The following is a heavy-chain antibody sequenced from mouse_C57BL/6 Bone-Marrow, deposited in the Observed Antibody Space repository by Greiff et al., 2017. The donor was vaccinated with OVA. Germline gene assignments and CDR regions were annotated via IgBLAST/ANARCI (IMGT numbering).Heavy chain of an antibody. J-gene: IGHJ1*03. D-gene: IGHD1-1*01. CDR1: GFTFSSYA. V-gene: IGHV5-4*01. Sequence: EVNLVESGGGLVKPGGSLKLSCAASGFTFSSYAMSWVRQTPEKRLEWVATISDGGSYTYYPDNVKGRFTISRDNAKNNLYLQMSHLKSEDTAMYYCAREMIYYGSSPYWYFDVWGTGTTVTVSS. CDR3: AREMIYYGSSPYWYFDV. CDR2: ISDGGSYT.